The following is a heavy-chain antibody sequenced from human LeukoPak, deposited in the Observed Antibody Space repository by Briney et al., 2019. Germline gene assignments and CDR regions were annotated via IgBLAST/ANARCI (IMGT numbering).Heavy chain of an antibody. CDR2: IDGTSSVT. J-gene: IGHJ5*02. CDR1: GFTFSDYY. D-gene: IGHD2-15*01. Sequence: GGSLRLSCAASGFTFSDYYMTWIRQAPGRGLEWISYIDGTSSVTKYADSLKGRFTISRDNAKSSLYLLTNSLRAEDTAIYCCARRGTTYCTVDSCHPNWFDPWGQGTLVTVSS. CDR3: ARRGTTYCTVDSCHPNWFDP. V-gene: IGHV3-11*03.